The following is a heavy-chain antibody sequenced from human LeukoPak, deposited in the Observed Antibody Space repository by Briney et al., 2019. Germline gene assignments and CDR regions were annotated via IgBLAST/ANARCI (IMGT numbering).Heavy chain of an antibody. CDR3: ARGGGYDSFDY. Sequence: SETLSLTCAVSGXSISSSNWWSWVRQPPGKGLEWIGEIYHSGSTNYNPSLESRVTISVDKSKNQFSLNLSSVTAADTAVYYCARGGGYDSFDYWGQGTLVTVSS. CDR2: IYHSGST. D-gene: IGHD5-12*01. CDR1: GXSISSSNW. J-gene: IGHJ4*02. V-gene: IGHV4-4*02.